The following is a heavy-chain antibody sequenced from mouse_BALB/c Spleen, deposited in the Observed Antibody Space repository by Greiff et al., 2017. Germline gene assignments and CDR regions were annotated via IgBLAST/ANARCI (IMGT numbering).Heavy chain of an antibody. CDR3: ARGDWDGIAY. V-gene: IGHV5-4*02. J-gene: IGHJ3*01. CDR2: ISDGGSYT. CDR1: GFTFSDYY. Sequence: EVQVVESGGGLVKPGGSLKLSCAASGFTFSDYYMYWVRQTPEKRLEWVATISDGGSYTYYPDSVKGRFTISRDNAKNNLYLQMSSLKSEDTAMYYCARGDWDGIAYWGQGTLVTVAA. D-gene: IGHD4-1*01.